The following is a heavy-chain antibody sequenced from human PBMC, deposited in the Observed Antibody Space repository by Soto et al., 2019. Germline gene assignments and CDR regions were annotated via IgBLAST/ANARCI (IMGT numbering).Heavy chain of an antibody. Sequence: QVQLVQSGAEVKKPGASVKVSCKASGYTFTSYGISWVRQAPGQGLEWMGWISAYNGNTNYAQKLQGRVTMTTDTSTSTGYMELRSLRSDDTAVYYCAGEGRNGDYGWWWFDPWGQGTLVTVSS. CDR2: ISAYNGNT. D-gene: IGHD4-17*01. CDR3: AGEGRNGDYGWWWFDP. V-gene: IGHV1-18*01. CDR1: GYTFTSYG. J-gene: IGHJ5*02.